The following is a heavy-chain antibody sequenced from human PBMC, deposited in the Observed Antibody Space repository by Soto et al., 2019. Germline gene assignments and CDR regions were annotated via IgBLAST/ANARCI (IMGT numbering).Heavy chain of an antibody. CDR1: GYTFTSYG. J-gene: IGHJ6*02. V-gene: IGHV1-18*01. D-gene: IGHD6-19*01. CDR3: ARDDPIAVAGTDYYYYGMDV. CDR2: ISAYNGNT. Sequence: QVQLVQSGAEVKKTGASVKVSCKASGYTFTSYGISWVRQAPGQGLEWMGWISAYNGNTNYAQKLQGRVTMTTDTSTSTAYMELRSLRSDDTAVYYCARDDPIAVAGTDYYYYGMDVWGQGTTVTVSS.